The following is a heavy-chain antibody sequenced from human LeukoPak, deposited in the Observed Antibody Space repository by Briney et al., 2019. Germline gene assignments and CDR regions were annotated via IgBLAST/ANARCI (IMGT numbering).Heavy chain of an antibody. Sequence: GGSLRLSCVASGLTFSTYGMHWVRQAPGKGLEWVAVMSHDGGIEKYADSVKGRFTISRDNSKKTLYLQMNSLRSEDAAVYYCARAKIIEAITHMDVWGQGTTVSVSS. V-gene: IGHV3-30*03. D-gene: IGHD5-12*01. CDR1: GLTFSTYG. CDR2: MSHDGGIE. CDR3: ARAKIIEAITHMDV. J-gene: IGHJ6*02.